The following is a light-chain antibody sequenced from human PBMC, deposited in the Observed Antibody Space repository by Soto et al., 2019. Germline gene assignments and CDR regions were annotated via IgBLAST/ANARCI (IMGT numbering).Light chain of an antibody. CDR2: EAS. V-gene: IGKV1-39*01. CDR1: QTSATY. J-gene: IGKJ1*01. CDR3: QQTYTTPQT. Sequence: DIQMTQSPSSLSASVGDRVTITCRSSQTSATYINWYQQKSGSAPRLLIYEASGLQSGVPSRFSGSGSRTHFVHTISNLQPEDSATYFCQQTYTTPQTFAQGSKVDI.